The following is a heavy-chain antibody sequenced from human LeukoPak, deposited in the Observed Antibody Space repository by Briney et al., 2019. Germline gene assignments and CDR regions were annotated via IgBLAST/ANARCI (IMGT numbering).Heavy chain of an antibody. CDR3: ARASIAARVFDY. V-gene: IGHV4-31*03. CDR1: GGSISSGGYY. CDR2: IYYSGST. D-gene: IGHD6-6*01. J-gene: IGHJ4*02. Sequence: SETLSLTCTVSGGSISSGGYYWSWIRQHPGKGLEWIGYIYYSGSTYYNPSLKRRVTVSVDTSKNQFSLKLSSVTAADTAVYYCARASIAARVFDYWGQGTLVTVSS.